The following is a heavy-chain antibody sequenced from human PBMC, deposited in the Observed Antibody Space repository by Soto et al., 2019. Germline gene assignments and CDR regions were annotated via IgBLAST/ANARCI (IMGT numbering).Heavy chain of an antibody. CDR1: GYTFTSYG. Sequence: QVQLVQSGAEVKKPGASVKVSCKASGYTFTSYGISWVRQAPGQGLEWMGWISAYNGNTNYAQKLQGRVTMTTDTSTSTAYMELRSLRSDDTAVYYCARVSNLLPPTTYYYYGMDVWGQGTTVTVSS. CDR3: ARVSNLLPPTTYYYYGMDV. CDR2: ISAYNGNT. V-gene: IGHV1-18*01. J-gene: IGHJ6*02. D-gene: IGHD1-26*01.